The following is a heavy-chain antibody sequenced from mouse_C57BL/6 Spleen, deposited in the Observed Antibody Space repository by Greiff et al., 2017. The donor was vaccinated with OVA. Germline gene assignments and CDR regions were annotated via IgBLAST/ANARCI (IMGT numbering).Heavy chain of an antibody. CDR2: IYPGDGDT. D-gene: IGHD2-5*01. J-gene: IGHJ1*03. V-gene: IGHV1-82*01. CDR3: ESNGGYFDV. CDR1: GYAFSSSW. Sequence: QVQLKESGPELVKPGASVKISCKASGYAFSSSWMNWVKQRPGKGLEWIGRIYPGDGDTNYNGKFKGKATLTADKSSSTAYMQLSSLTSEDSAVYFCESNGGYFDVWGTGTTVTVSS.